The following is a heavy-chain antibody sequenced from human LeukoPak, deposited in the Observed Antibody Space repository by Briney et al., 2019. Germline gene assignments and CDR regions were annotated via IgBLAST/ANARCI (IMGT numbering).Heavy chain of an antibody. D-gene: IGHD4-17*01. Sequence: GGSLRLSCAASGFTLSSYAMHWVRQAPGKGLEWVAVISYDGSNKYYADSVKGRFTISRDNSKNTLYLQVNSLRAEDTAVYYCARDYSYDYGDYGAFDIWGQGTMVTVSS. V-gene: IGHV3-30*04. CDR1: GFTLSSYA. J-gene: IGHJ3*02. CDR3: ARDYSYDYGDYGAFDI. CDR2: ISYDGSNK.